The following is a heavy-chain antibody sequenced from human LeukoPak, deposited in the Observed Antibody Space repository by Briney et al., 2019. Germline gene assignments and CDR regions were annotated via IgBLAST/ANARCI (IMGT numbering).Heavy chain of an antibody. CDR3: ARGEMATIISY. V-gene: IGHV4-39*01. CDR2: IYYSGST. J-gene: IGHJ4*02. D-gene: IGHD5-12*01. Sequence: SETLSLTCTVSGGSISSSSYYWGWIRQPPGKGLEWIGSIYYSGSTYYNPSLKSRVTISVDTSKNQFSLKLSSVTAADTAVYYCARGEMATIISYWGQGTLVTVSS. CDR1: GGSISSSSYY.